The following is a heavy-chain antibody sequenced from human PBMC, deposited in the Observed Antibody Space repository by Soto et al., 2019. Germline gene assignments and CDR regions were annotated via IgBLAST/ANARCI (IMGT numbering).Heavy chain of an antibody. V-gene: IGHV1-8*02. CDR2: MNPINGAT. D-gene: IGHD6-13*01. Sequence: GASVKVSCKASGYDFTAYDITWVRQASGQALHWMGWMNPINGATGTARRFQGRVSMTRNTATGTAYLELTSLRSDDTAVYYCGRGPSPRAPAGGTPYYYAMDVWGQGTTVTVSS. J-gene: IGHJ6*02. CDR1: GYDFTAYD. CDR3: GRGPSPRAPAGGTPYYYAMDV.